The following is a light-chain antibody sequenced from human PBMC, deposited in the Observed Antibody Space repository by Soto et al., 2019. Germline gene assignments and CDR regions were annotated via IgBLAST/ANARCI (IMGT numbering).Light chain of an antibody. J-gene: IGLJ1*01. V-gene: IGLV2-23*01. Sequence: QSALTQPASVSGSPGQSITISCTGTSSDVGSYNFVSWYQQHPGKAPKVMIYEGSKRPSGVSNRFSGSKSGNTASLTISELQAEDEADYYCCSYAGSSTWVFGTGTKLTVL. CDR2: EGS. CDR3: CSYAGSSTWV. CDR1: SSDVGSYNF.